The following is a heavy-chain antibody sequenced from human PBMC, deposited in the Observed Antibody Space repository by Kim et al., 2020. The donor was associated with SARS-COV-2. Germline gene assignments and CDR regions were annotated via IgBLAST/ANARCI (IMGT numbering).Heavy chain of an antibody. V-gene: IGHV4-61*01. Sequence: SETLSLTCTVSGGSVSSGSYYWSWIRQPPGKGLEWIGYIYYSGSTNYNPSLKSRVTISVDTSKNQFSLKLSSVTAADTAVYYCAREPLDYNNQSKYRNTGLCGMDVWGQGTTVTVSS. J-gene: IGHJ6*02. CDR3: AREPLDYNNQSKYRNTGLCGMDV. D-gene: IGHD3-16*02. CDR2: IYYSGST. CDR1: GGSVSSGSYY.